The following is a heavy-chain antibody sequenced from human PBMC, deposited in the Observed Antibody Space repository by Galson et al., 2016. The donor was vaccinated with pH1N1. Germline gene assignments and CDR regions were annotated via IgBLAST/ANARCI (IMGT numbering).Heavy chain of an antibody. CDR3: ARDLARQHDY. CDR2: IDPRVGTT. Sequence: SVKVSCKASGYTFTTYYIHWVRQAPGQGLEWLGVIDPRVGTTNYAQKFQGRLTMTSDTSTSTVSMELSSLKSDDTAVHSCARDLARQHDYWGQGTLVTVSS. CDR1: GYTFTTYY. D-gene: IGHD1-1*01. V-gene: IGHV1-46*01. J-gene: IGHJ4*02.